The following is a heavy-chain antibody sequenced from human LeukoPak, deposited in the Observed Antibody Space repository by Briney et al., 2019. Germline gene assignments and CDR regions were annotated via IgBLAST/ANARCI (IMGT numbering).Heavy chain of an antibody. CDR2: ISISSSYI. CDR3: ARPTQDSSGYYRTYYYYCGMDV. Sequence: PGGSLRLSCAASGFSFSSYSMNWVCQAPRKGLERVSSISISSSYIYYADSVKGRFTISRDHDKNSLYLQINSKRAEDTAVYYCARPTQDSSGYYRTYYYYCGMDVWGQGTTVTVSS. CDR1: GFSFSSYS. V-gene: IGHV3-21*01. J-gene: IGHJ6*02. D-gene: IGHD3-22*01.